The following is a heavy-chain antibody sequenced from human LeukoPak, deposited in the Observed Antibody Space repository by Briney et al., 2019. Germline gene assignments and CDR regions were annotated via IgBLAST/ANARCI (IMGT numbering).Heavy chain of an antibody. D-gene: IGHD6-19*01. CDR3: AKQVAGGQIDY. CDR2: ISYDGSNK. V-gene: IGHV3-30*18. Sequence: GRSLRLSCAASGFTFSSYGMHWVRQAPGKGLEWVAVISYDGSNKYYADSVKGRFTISRDNSKNTLYLQMNSLRAVDTAVYYCAKQVAGGQIDYWGQGTLVTVSS. J-gene: IGHJ4*02. CDR1: GFTFSSYG.